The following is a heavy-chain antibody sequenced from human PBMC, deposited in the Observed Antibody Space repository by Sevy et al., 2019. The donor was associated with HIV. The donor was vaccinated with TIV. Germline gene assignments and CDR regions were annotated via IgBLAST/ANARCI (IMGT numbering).Heavy chain of an antibody. CDR2: INQGGSEK. Sequence: GGSLRLSCAASGFTFSAYWMHWVRQAPGKGLEWVANINQGGSEKYYVDSVKGRFTISRDNAKNSLFLQMNSLRAEDTAGYYWAGALAAGASSRGQGALVPVS. J-gene: IGHJ1*01. D-gene: IGHD6-13*01. V-gene: IGHV3-7*04. CDR1: GFTFSAYW. CDR3: AGALAAGASS.